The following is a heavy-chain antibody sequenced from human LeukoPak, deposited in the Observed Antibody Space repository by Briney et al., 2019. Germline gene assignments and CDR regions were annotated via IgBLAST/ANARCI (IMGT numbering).Heavy chain of an antibody. Sequence: GGSLRLSCAASGFTFSSYGMHWVRQAPGKGLEWVAFIRYDGSNKYYADSVKGRFTISRDNSKNTLYLQMNSLRAEDTAVYYCAKDFSRRRYYDFWRDAFDIWGQGTMVTVSS. CDR2: IRYDGSNK. J-gene: IGHJ3*02. CDR1: GFTFSSYG. CDR3: AKDFSRRRYYDFWRDAFDI. D-gene: IGHD3-3*01. V-gene: IGHV3-30*02.